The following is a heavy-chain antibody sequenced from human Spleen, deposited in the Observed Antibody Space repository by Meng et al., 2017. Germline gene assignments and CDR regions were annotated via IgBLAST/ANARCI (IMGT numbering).Heavy chain of an antibody. D-gene: IGHD6-19*01. Sequence: LAQSGCGLTTPGASVHVSCKASGYTFTSYAINWQRQAHGQGLEWMGWINTNTGNPIYAQGFTGRFVFSLDTSVSTAYLQISGLRAEDSAVYYCARDRVAVADPFDYWGQGTLVTVSS. CDR3: ARDRVAVADPFDY. CDR2: INTNTGNP. J-gene: IGHJ4*02. V-gene: IGHV7-4-1*02. CDR1: GYTFTSYA.